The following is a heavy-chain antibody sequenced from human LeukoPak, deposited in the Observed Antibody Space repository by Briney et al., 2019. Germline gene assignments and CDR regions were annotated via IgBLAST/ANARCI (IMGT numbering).Heavy chain of an antibody. Sequence: SQTLSLTCAISGDSVSSNSAAWNWIRQSPSRDLDWLGRTYYRSKWYNGYAVSVKGRITINPDTSKNQFSLQLNSVTPEDTAVYYCARGRPVDVTKIIFFDSWGQGTLVTVSS. J-gene: IGHJ4*02. V-gene: IGHV6-1*01. CDR2: TYYRSKWYN. CDR1: GDSVSSNSAA. D-gene: IGHD4-17*01. CDR3: ARGRPVDVTKIIFFDS.